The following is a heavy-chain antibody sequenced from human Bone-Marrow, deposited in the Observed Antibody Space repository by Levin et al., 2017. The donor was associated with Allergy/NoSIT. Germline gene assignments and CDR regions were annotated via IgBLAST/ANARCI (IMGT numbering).Heavy chain of an antibody. CDR2: ILNSGNA. Sequence: PSETLSLTCTVSGGSISSHHWSWVRQSPGKGLMWIGYILNSGNANYGPSLRGRVTMSLDTSKNQCSLQVYSVTAADTAVYYCARHKRSDFGSSSIQLYFDLWGRGTLVTVSS. CDR1: GGSISSHH. D-gene: IGHD6-6*01. V-gene: IGHV4-59*08. J-gene: IGHJ2*01. CDR3: ARHKRSDFGSSSIQLYFDL.